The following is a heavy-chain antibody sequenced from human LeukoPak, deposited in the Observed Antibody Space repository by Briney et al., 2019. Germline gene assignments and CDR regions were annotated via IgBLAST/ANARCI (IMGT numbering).Heavy chain of an antibody. CDR3: ARGGGYCSGGSCLGWFDP. CDR1: GYTFTSYY. V-gene: IGHV1-8*03. CDR2: MNPNSGNT. Sequence: ASVKVSCKASGYTFTSYYINRVRQATGQGLEWMGWMNPNSGNTGYAQNFQGRVTITRNTPINTAYMELSSLRSEDTAVYYCARGGGYCSGGSCLGWFDPWGQGTLVTVSS. D-gene: IGHD2-15*01. J-gene: IGHJ5*02.